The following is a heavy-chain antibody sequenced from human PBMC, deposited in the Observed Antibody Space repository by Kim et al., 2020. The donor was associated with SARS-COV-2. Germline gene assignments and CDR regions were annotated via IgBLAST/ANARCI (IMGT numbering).Heavy chain of an antibody. CDR2: IYYSGST. Sequence: SETLSLTCTVSGGSISSSSYYWGWIRQPPGKGLEWIGSIYYSGSTYYNPSLKSRVTISVDTSKNQFSLKLSSVTAADTAVYYCARHGHITMIVVVIITGWFDPWGQVTLVTVSS. J-gene: IGHJ5*02. CDR1: GGSISSSSYY. V-gene: IGHV4-39*01. CDR3: ARHGHITMIVVVIITGWFDP. D-gene: IGHD3-22*01.